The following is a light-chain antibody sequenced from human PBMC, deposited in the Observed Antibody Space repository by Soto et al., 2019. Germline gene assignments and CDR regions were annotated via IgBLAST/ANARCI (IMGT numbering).Light chain of an antibody. V-gene: IGKV3-20*01. CDR1: QSLSSSY. CDR3: QQYGSSPPYT. CDR2: DAS. J-gene: IGKJ2*01. Sequence: EIVLTQSPGTLSLSPGERATLSCRASQSLSSSYIAWYQQKPGQAPRLLIYDASSRATGIPDWFSGSGSGADFTLTISRLEPEDFAVYYCQQYGSSPPYTFGQGTKLEIK.